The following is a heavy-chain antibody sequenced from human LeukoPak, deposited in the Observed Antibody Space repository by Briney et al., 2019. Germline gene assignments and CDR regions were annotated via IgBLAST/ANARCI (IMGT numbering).Heavy chain of an antibody. Sequence: ASVKVSCKASGYTFTGYYMHWVRQAPGQGLEWMGWINPNSGGTNYAQKFQGRVTMTRDTSISTAYMELSRLRSDDTAVYYCARDKVFGVVITWDYYYYMDVWGKGTTVTVSS. J-gene: IGHJ6*03. V-gene: IGHV1-2*02. CDR3: ARDKVFGVVITWDYYYYMDV. CDR2: INPNSGGT. D-gene: IGHD3-3*01. CDR1: GYTFTGYY.